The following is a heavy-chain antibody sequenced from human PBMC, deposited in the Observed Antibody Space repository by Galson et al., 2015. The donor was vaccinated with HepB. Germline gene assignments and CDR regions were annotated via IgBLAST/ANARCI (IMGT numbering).Heavy chain of an antibody. CDR3: ARRISLVRGIITKPDYYYGMDV. Sequence: SLRLSCAASGFTFSRYWMNWVRQAPGKGLEWVAHINQDGSSKYYVDSVKGRFSITRDYPKDSVSLQMDSRRAEDTAVYYCARRISLVRGIITKPDYYYGMDVWGQGTTVTVAS. V-gene: IGHV3-7*03. CDR1: GFTFSRYW. J-gene: IGHJ6*02. D-gene: IGHD3-10*01. CDR2: INQDGSSK.